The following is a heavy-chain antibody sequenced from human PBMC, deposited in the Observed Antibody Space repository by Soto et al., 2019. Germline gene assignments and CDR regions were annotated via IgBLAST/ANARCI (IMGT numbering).Heavy chain of an antibody. CDR2: FHYSGST. CDR3: ARGRFEQQMSHFDY. J-gene: IGHJ4*02. D-gene: IGHD6-13*01. V-gene: IGHV4-59*08. Sequence: TSETLSLTCTVSGGSISSYYWSWIRQPPGKGLKWIGYFHYSGSTNYNPSLKSRIIINPDTSKNQFSLQLNSVTPEDTAVYYCARGRFEQQMSHFDYWRQGRLVTVSS. CDR1: GGSISSYY.